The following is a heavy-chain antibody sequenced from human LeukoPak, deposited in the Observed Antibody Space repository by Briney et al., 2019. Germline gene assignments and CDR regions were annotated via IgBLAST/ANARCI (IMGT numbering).Heavy chain of an antibody. Sequence: GGSLRLSCAASGFTFSSYAMSWVRQAPGKGLEWVSVISWNSGSIGYADSVRGRFTSSRDNAKNSLYLQMNSLRAEDTALYYCAKDRGSAIFSGLDVWGQGTTVTVSS. CDR2: ISWNSGSI. CDR1: GFTFSSYA. V-gene: IGHV3-9*01. CDR3: AKDRGSAIFSGLDV. D-gene: IGHD3-9*01. J-gene: IGHJ6*02.